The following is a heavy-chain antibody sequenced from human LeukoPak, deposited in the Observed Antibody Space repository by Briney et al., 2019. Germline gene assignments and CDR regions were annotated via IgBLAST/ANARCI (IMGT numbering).Heavy chain of an antibody. CDR2: IYYSGST. J-gene: IGHJ3*02. V-gene: IGHV4-59*01. D-gene: IGHD3-3*01. CDR1: GGSISSYY. CDR3: ARARSSITIFGVVEDAFDI. Sequence: SETLSLTCTVSGGSISSYYWSWIRQPPGKGLEWIGYIYYSGSTNYNPSLMSRVTISVDTSKTQFSLKLSSVAAADTAVYYCARARSSITIFGVVEDAFDIWGQGTMVTVSS.